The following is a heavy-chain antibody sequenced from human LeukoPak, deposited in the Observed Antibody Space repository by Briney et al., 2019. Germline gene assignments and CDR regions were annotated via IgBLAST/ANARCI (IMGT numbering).Heavy chain of an antibody. Sequence: SVTLSLTCTVSGGSISSGSYYWSWIGQPAGKGLEWIGRISTSGSTNYNPSLKSRVTISVDTSKNQFSLKLSSVTAADTAVYYCASLGGGNSYYYGMDVWGQGTTVTVSS. CDR2: ISTSGST. D-gene: IGHD4-23*01. CDR3: ASLGGGNSYYYGMDV. J-gene: IGHJ6*02. CDR1: GGSISSGSYY. V-gene: IGHV4-61*02.